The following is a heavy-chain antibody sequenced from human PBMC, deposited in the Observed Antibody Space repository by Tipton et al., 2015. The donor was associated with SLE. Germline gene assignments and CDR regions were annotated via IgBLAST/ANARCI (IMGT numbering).Heavy chain of an antibody. V-gene: IGHV4-34*01. Sequence: LRLSCAVYGGSFSGYYWSWIRQPPGKGLEWIGEINHSGSTNYNPSLKSRVTISVDTSKNQFSLKLGSVTAADTAVYYCARDGIAAAGAFDIWGQGTMVTVSS. CDR1: GGSFSGYY. D-gene: IGHD6-13*01. J-gene: IGHJ3*02. CDR2: INHSGST. CDR3: ARDGIAAAGAFDI.